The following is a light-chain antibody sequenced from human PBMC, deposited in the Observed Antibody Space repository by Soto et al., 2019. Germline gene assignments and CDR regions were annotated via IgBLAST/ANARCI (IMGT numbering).Light chain of an antibody. Sequence: IQMTQSPSSLSASVGDRVSISCRASQGMRRDLAWYQQKPGKVPKLLIYGASKLESGVPSRFSGSGFGTDFTLTISSLQPEDFATYYCLQDYNFPWAFGQGTKVEIK. CDR1: QGMRRD. V-gene: IGKV1-6*01. CDR3: LQDYNFPWA. CDR2: GAS. J-gene: IGKJ1*01.